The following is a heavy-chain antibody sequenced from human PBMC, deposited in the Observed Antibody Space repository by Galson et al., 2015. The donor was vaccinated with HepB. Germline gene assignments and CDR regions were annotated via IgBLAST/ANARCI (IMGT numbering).Heavy chain of an antibody. CDR3: ARAMVRGVIITDY. CDR1: GFTFSSYS. J-gene: IGHJ4*02. V-gene: IGHV3-48*01. D-gene: IGHD3-10*01. Sequence: SLRLSCAASGFTFSSYSMNWVRQAPGKGLEWVSSISSRSSTIYYADSVKGRFTIYRDNAKNSLYLQMNSLRAEDTAVYYCARAMVRGVIITDYWGQGTLVTVSS. CDR2: ISSRSSTI.